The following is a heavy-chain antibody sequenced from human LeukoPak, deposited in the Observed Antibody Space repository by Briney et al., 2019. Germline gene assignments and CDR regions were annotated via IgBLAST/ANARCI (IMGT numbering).Heavy chain of an antibody. V-gene: IGHV6-1*01. Sequence: SQTLSLTCAISGDSVSSNSAAWNWIRQSPSRGLEWLGRTYYRSKWYNDYAVSVKSRVTINPDTSKNQFSLQLNSVTPEDTAVYYCARDTVGQWLVPNDAFDIWGQGTMVTVSS. J-gene: IGHJ3*02. CDR1: GDSVSSNSAA. CDR2: TYYRSKWYN. D-gene: IGHD6-19*01. CDR3: ARDTVGQWLVPNDAFDI.